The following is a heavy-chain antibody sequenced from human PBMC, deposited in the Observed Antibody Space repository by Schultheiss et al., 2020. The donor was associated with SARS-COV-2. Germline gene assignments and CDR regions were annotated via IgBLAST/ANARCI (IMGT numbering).Heavy chain of an antibody. J-gene: IGHJ4*02. CDR2: ISSSSSTI. Sequence: GESLKISCAASGFTFSDYYMSWIRQAPGKGLEWVSYISSSSSTIYYADSVKGRFTISRDNSKNTLYLQMNSLRAEDTAVYYCARGGSWIQLCWFDYWGQGALVTVSS. CDR3: ARGGSWIQLCWFDY. CDR1: GFTFSDYY. D-gene: IGHD5-18*01. V-gene: IGHV3-11*04.